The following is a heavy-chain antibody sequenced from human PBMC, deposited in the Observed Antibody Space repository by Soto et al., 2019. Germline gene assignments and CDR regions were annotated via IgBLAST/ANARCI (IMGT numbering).Heavy chain of an antibody. CDR2: INPNSGGT. CDR1: SYTFTSYY. D-gene: IGHD1-26*01. Sequence: ASVKVSCKASSYTFTSYYISWVRQAPGQGFEWMGWINPNSGGTNYAQQFQGWVTMTRDTSISTAYMELSRLRSDDTAVYYCARLGAYSGSYYSHWGQGTLVTVSS. CDR3: ARLGAYSGSYYSH. J-gene: IGHJ4*02. V-gene: IGHV1-2*04.